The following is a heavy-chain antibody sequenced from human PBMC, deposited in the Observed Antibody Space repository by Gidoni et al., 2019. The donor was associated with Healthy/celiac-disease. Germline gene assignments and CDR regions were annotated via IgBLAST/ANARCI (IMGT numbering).Heavy chain of an antibody. J-gene: IGHJ4*02. CDR2: IYYSGST. V-gene: IGHV4-59*01. CDR1: GGSISSYY. D-gene: IGHD3-16*01. CDR3: AGAFGGVMAYFDY. Sequence: QVQLQESGPGLVKPSETLSLTCTVAGGSISSYYWSWIRQPPGKGLEWIGYIYYSGSTNYNPSLKSRVTMSVDTSKNQFSLKLSSVTAADTAVYYCAGAFGGVMAYFDYWGQGTLVTVSS.